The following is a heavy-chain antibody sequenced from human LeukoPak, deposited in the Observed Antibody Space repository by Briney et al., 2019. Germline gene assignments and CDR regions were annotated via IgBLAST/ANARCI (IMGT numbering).Heavy chain of an antibody. CDR2: INPNSCGT. Sequence: ASVKVSCKASGYTFTGYYMHWVRQAPGQGLEWMGWINPNSCGTNYAQKFQGRVTMTRDTSISTAYMELSRLRSDDTAVYYCARETGTVTTNYYYYMDVWGKGTTVTVSS. J-gene: IGHJ6*03. CDR3: ARETGTVTTNYYYYMDV. CDR1: GYTFTGYY. V-gene: IGHV1-2*02. D-gene: IGHD4-17*01.